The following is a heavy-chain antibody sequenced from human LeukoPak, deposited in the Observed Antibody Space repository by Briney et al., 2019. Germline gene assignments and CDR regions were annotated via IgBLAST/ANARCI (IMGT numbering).Heavy chain of an antibody. D-gene: IGHD3-22*01. CDR3: ARAGVWDYSDTSGYHNGAFDI. J-gene: IGHJ3*02. CDR1: GYTFSDYY. CDR2: INPNSGGT. V-gene: IGHV1-2*06. Sequence: APVKVSCKASGYTFSDYYIHWVRQAPGQGLEWMGRINPNSGGTNYAQKFQGRVTMTRDTSISTAYMELSRLRSDDTALYYCARAGVWDYSDTSGYHNGAFDIWGQGTMVTVSS.